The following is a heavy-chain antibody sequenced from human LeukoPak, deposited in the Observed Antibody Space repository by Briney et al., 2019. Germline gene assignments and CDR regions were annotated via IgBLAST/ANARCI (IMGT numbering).Heavy chain of an antibody. Sequence: GGSLRLSCAASGFTVSSNYMSWVRQAPGQGLEWVSVVYSSGNTYYADSVQGRFTMSRDDPENTLYLQMNSLRAEDTALYYCARAHDRGYYYGFDYWGQGTLVTVSS. CDR3: ARAHDRGYYYGFDY. D-gene: IGHD3-22*01. V-gene: IGHV3-66*01. CDR1: GFTVSSNY. CDR2: VYSSGNT. J-gene: IGHJ4*02.